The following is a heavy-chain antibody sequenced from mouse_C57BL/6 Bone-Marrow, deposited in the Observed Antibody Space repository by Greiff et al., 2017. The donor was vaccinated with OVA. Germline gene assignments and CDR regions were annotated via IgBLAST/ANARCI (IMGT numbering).Heavy chain of an antibody. D-gene: IGHD1-1*01. V-gene: IGHV1-18*01. CDR3: ARSFDYGSSYGAMDY. CDR2: INPNNGGT. J-gene: IGHJ4*01. CDR1: GYTFTDYN. Sequence: EVQLQQSGPELVKPGASVKIPCKASGYTFTDYNMDWVKQSHGKSLEWIGDINPNNGGTIYNQKFKGQATLTVDKSSSTAYMELRSLTSEDTAVYYCARSFDYGSSYGAMDYWGQGTSVTVSS.